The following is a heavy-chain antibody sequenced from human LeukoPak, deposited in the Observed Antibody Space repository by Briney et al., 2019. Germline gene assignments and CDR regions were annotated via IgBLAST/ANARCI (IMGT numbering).Heavy chain of an antibody. V-gene: IGHV3-30*18. D-gene: IGHD5-24*01. Sequence: PGGSLRLSCAASGFTFINYAMSWVRQAPGKGLEWVAVISYDGNNKFYADSVQGRFTISRDISKNTLYLQMNSLRPEDTAVYYCAKDNPAVFRRDGYNYGYFDYWGQGTLVTVSS. CDR3: AKDNPAVFRRDGYNYGYFDY. CDR1: GFTFINYA. CDR2: ISYDGNNK. J-gene: IGHJ4*02.